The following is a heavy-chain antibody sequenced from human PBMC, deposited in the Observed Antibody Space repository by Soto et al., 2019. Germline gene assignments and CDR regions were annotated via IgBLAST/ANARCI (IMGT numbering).Heavy chain of an antibody. Sequence: QVQLVESGGGVVQPGRSLRLSCAASGFTFRSYAMHWVRQAPGKGLECVAVIAYDGSNKFYRDYVRGRFTISRDNSENTLYLQINRLRYEDTAVYYCARGDREDIAVVIGVRPGEYGVDVWGQGTTVTVFS. J-gene: IGHJ6*02. D-gene: IGHD2-15*01. V-gene: IGHV3-30-3*01. CDR1: GFTFRSYA. CDR3: ARGDREDIAVVIGVRPGEYGVDV. CDR2: IAYDGSNK.